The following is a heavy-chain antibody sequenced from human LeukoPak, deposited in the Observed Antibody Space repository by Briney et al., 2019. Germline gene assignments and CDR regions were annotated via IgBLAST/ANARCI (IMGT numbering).Heavy chain of an antibody. D-gene: IGHD6-19*01. J-gene: IGHJ6*02. CDR3: ARGARYSSGWYVDYYYYGMDV. Sequence: GASVKVSCKASGGTFSSYAISWVRQAPGQGLEWMGGIIPIFGTANYSQKLQGRVTITADESTSTAYMELSSLRSEDTAVYYCARGARYSSGWYVDYYYYGMDVWGQGTTVTVSS. CDR1: GGTFSSYA. V-gene: IGHV1-69*13. CDR2: IIPIFGTA.